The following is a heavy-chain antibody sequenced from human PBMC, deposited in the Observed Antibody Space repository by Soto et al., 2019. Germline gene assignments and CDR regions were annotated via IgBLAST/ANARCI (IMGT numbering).Heavy chain of an antibody. CDR3: AKFFVETGGSSGWPWSFHF. Sequence: EVQLLESGGGLVQPGGSLRLSCAASGFTFSSYAMSWVRQAPGKGLELVSAISGTGGTTYYADSVKGRFTISRDNSRNTLPLQMNSLRAEDTAIYYCAKFFVETGGSSGWPWSFHFWGQGTLVTVSS. D-gene: IGHD6-25*01. CDR2: ISGTGGTT. J-gene: IGHJ4*02. V-gene: IGHV3-23*01. CDR1: GFTFSSYA.